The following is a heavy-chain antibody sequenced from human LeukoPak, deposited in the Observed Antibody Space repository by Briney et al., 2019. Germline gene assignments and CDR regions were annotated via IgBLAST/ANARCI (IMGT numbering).Heavy chain of an antibody. V-gene: IGHV4-59*01. CDR3: ARARAYGWFDP. D-gene: IGHD4-17*01. Sequence: SETLSLTCTVSGGSISSYYWSWIRKPPGKGLEWIGYIYYSGSTNYNPSLKSRVTISVDTSKNQFSLKLSSVTAADTAVYYCARARAYGWFDPWGQGTLVTVSS. CDR2: IYYSGST. CDR1: GGSISSYY. J-gene: IGHJ5*02.